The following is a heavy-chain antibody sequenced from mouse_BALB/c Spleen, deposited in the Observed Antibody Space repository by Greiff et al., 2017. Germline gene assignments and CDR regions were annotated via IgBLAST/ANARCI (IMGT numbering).Heavy chain of an antibody. CDR3: TRPSSESYYFDY. D-gene: IGHD2-12*01. Sequence: EVKLMESGGGLVKPGGSLKLSCAASGFTFSSYTMSWVRQTPEKRLEWVATISSGGSYTYYPDSVKGRFTISRDNAKNTLYLQMSSLKSEDTAMYYCTRPSSESYYFDYWGQGTTRTVSS. CDR1: GFTFSSYT. V-gene: IGHV5-6-4*01. J-gene: IGHJ2*01. CDR2: ISSGGSYT.